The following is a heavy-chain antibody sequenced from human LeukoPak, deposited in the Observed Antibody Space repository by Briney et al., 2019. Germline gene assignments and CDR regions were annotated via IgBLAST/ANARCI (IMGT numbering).Heavy chain of an antibody. V-gene: IGHV4-39*07. CDR3: ARCRGLYSSDWYLVGNWFDP. CDR2: IYYSGST. J-gene: IGHJ5*02. CDR1: GGSISSSSYY. Sequence: PSETLSLTCTVSGGSISSSSYYWGWIRQPPGKGLEWIGTIYYSGSTYYNPSLKSRVTISVDTSKNQFSLKLNSVTAADTAVYYCARCRGLYSSDWYLVGNWFDPWGQGTLVTVSS. D-gene: IGHD6-13*01.